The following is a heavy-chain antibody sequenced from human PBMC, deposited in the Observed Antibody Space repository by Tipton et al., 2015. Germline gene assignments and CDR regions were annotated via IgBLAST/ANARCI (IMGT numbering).Heavy chain of an antibody. CDR2: IHGSGPT. CDR3: ARYSYDRVLGLEWFAP. CDR1: DGSISSHY. V-gene: IGHV4-4*07. Sequence: TLSLTCAVSDGSISSHYWTWIRQPAGKGLEWIGRIHGSGPTNYNPSLKSRVSMSVDTSKNEFSLKLTSVTAADTAVYYCARYSYDRVLGLEWFAPWGQGILVTVSS. J-gene: IGHJ5*02. D-gene: IGHD3-22*01.